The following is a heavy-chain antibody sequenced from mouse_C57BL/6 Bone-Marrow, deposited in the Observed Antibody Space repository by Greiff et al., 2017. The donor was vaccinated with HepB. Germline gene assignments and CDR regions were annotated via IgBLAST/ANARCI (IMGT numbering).Heavy chain of an antibody. CDR1: GYSFTDYN. V-gene: IGHV1-39*01. CDR3: ARLERLLLPYAMDY. CDR2: INPNYGTT. D-gene: IGHD2-3*01. J-gene: IGHJ4*01. Sequence: EVQLQQSGPELVKPGASVKISCKASGYSFTDYNMNWVKQSNGKSLEWIGVINPNYGTTSYNQKFKGKATLTVAQSSSTAYMPLNSLTSEDSAVYYCARLERLLLPYAMDYWGQGTSVTVSS.